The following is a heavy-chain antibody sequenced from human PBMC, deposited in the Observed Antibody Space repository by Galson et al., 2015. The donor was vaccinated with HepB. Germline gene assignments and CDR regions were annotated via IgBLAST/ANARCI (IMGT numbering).Heavy chain of an antibody. Sequence: ETLSLTCTVSGGSISSYYWSWIRRPPGKGLEWIGYIYYSGSTNYNPSLKSRVTISVDTSKNQFSLKLSSVTAADTAVYYCARAVRSARSYWFDPWGQGTLVTVSS. V-gene: IGHV4-59*01. D-gene: IGHD3-10*01. CDR2: IYYSGST. CDR1: GGSISSYY. CDR3: ARAVRSARSYWFDP. J-gene: IGHJ5*02.